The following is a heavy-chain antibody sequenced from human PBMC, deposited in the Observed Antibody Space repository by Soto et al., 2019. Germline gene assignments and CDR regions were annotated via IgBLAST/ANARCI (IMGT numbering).Heavy chain of an antibody. Sequence: QVQLVESGGGVVQPGRSLRLSCAASGFTFSSYGMHWVRQAPGKGLEWVAVISYDGSNKYYADSVKGRFTISRDNSKNTLYLQMNSLRAEDTAVYYCAKGMVRGVIGVNWFDPWGQGTLVTVSS. CDR1: GFTFSSYG. CDR2: ISYDGSNK. J-gene: IGHJ5*02. V-gene: IGHV3-30*18. D-gene: IGHD3-10*01. CDR3: AKGMVRGVIGVNWFDP.